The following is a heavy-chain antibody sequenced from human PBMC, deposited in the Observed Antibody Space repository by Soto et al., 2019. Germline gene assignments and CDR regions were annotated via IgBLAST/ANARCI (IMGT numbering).Heavy chain of an antibody. V-gene: IGHV6-1*01. J-gene: IGHJ6*02. CDR2: TYYRSKWYN. CDR3: ASEGSSRWGMDV. Sequence: PSHTLSLTCVISGYSVSSNSAALNWIRQSPSRGLEWLGRTYYRSKWYNDYAVSVKSRITINPDTSKNQFSLQLNSVTPEDTAVYYCASEGSSRWGMDVWGQGTTVTVSS. D-gene: IGHD6-6*01. CDR1: GYSVSSNSAA.